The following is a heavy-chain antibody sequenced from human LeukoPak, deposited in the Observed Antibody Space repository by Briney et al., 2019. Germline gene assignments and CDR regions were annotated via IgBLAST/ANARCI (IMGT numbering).Heavy chain of an antibody. CDR2: ISYDGSNK. CDR1: GFTFSSYA. Sequence: PGGSLRLSCAASGFTFSSYAMHWVRQAPGKGLEWVAVISYDGSNKYYADSVKGRFTISRDNAKNSLYLQMNSLGAEDTAVYYCARDPGYYDILTGYSVDHVDYWGQGTLVTVSS. CDR3: ARDPGYYDILTGYSVDHVDY. J-gene: IGHJ4*02. D-gene: IGHD3-9*01. V-gene: IGHV3-30-3*01.